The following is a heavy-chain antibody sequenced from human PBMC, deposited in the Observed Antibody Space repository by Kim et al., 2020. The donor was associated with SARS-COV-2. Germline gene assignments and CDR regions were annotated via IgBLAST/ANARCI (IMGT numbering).Heavy chain of an antibody. CDR2: FSYSGTT. CDR1: GASIKNSDSY. V-gene: IGHV4-39*01. Sequence: SETLSLTCSVSGASIKNSDSYWGWIRQSPGKGLEWIGSFSYSGTTYYNPSLKSRVTISVDTSNNHLSLTMRSATAADTALYYCARQAPRLLWFGALGDFHYWGQGTLVAVSS. D-gene: IGHD3-10*01. J-gene: IGHJ4*02. CDR3: ARQAPRLLWFGALGDFHY.